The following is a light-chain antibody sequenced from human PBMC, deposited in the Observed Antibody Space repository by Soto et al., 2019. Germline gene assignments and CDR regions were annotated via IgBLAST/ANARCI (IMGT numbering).Light chain of an antibody. CDR1: QSVSSSY. J-gene: IGKJ1*01. Sequence: EIVLTQSPDTLSLSPGERATLSCRASQSVSSSYLAWYQQKPGQAPRLLIYGASSRATGIPDRFSGSGSGTDFTLTISRLEPEDFAVYYCQQYGRSPTTFGQGTKVDIK. V-gene: IGKV3-20*01. CDR2: GAS. CDR3: QQYGRSPTT.